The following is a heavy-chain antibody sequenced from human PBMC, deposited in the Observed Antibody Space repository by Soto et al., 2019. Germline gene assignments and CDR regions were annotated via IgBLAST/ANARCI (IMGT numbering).Heavy chain of an antibody. Sequence: GSLRLSCAASGFTFSSYGMHWVRQAPGKGLEWVAVISYDGSNKYYADSVKGRFTISRDNSKNTLYLQMNSLRAEDTAVYYCAKDQSQWLAKYYFDYWGQGT. V-gene: IGHV3-30*18. CDR1: GFTFSSYG. D-gene: IGHD6-19*01. J-gene: IGHJ4*02. CDR2: ISYDGSNK. CDR3: AKDQSQWLAKYYFDY.